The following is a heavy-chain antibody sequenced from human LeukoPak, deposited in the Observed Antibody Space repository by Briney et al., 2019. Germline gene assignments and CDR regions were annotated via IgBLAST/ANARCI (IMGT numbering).Heavy chain of an antibody. CDR2: FYSGGSR. Sequence: PGGSLRLSCAASGCTVSSNYMSWVRQAPGKGLEWVSVFYSGGSRYYADSVKGRLTISGDNSKNTLYFQMNSLRAEDTAVYYCARGTFYGGNSPFAFDIWGQGTMVTVSS. J-gene: IGHJ3*02. CDR1: GCTVSSNY. V-gene: IGHV3-53*01. D-gene: IGHD4-23*01. CDR3: ARGTFYGGNSPFAFDI.